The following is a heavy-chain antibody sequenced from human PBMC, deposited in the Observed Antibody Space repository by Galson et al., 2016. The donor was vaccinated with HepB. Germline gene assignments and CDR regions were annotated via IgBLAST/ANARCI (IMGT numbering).Heavy chain of an antibody. CDR2: INPSSGST. V-gene: IGHV1-46*01. CDR3: ARDRKSVDWLLYNGHFDS. D-gene: IGHD3-9*01. J-gene: IGHJ4*02. CDR1: GYTFSNYY. Sequence: SVKVSCKASGYTFSNYYMHWVRQAPGQGLEWMGIINPSSGSTTYAQKFKGRVTMTRDTSASTVYMDLSSLRSEDTAVYYCARDRKSVDWLLYNGHFDSWGQGTLVTVSS.